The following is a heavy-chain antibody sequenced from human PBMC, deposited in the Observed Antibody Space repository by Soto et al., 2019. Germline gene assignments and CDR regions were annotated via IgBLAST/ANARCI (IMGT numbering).Heavy chain of an antibody. CDR3: ARHNYDGSGYHYYYYGMDV. CDR1: GGSITGGSISSTTYY. V-gene: IGHV4-39*01. D-gene: IGHD3-22*01. CDR2: FFIGGNT. J-gene: IGHJ6*02. Sequence: SETLSLTCTVSGGSITGGSISSTTYYWGWMRQPPGKGLEWIASFFIGGNTYYNPSLKSRVTTSVDTSKNQFSLKLSSVTAADTAVYYCARHNYDGSGYHYYYYGMDVWGQGTTVTVSS.